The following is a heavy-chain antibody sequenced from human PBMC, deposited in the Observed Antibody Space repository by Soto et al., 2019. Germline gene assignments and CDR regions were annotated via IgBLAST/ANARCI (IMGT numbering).Heavy chain of an antibody. D-gene: IGHD6-19*01. CDR3: ARYFRGSGRYFFDY. CDR1: GYTFTSYD. V-gene: IGHV1-8*01. CDR2: MNPNSGNT. Sequence: ASVKVSCKASGYTFTSYDINWVRQATGQGLEWMGWMNPNSGNTGYAQKFQGRVTMTRNTSISTAYMELSSLRSEDTAVYYCARYFRGSGRYFFDYWGQGTLVTVSS. J-gene: IGHJ4*02.